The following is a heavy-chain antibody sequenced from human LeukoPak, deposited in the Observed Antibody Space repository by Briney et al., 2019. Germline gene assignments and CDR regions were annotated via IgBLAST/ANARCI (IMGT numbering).Heavy chain of an antibody. V-gene: IGHV4-38-2*02. D-gene: IGHD1-26*01. Sequence: SETLSLTCTVSGYSISSGYYWGWIRQPPGKGLEWIGSIYHSGSTYYSPSLKSRVTISVDTSKNQFSLKLSSVTAADTAVYYCARRSGTYHAFDIWGQGTMVTVSS. CDR1: GYSISSGYY. J-gene: IGHJ3*02. CDR2: IYHSGST. CDR3: ARRSGTYHAFDI.